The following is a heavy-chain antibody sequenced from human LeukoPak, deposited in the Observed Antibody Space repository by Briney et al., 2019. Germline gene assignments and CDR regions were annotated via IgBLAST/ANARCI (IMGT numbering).Heavy chain of an antibody. Sequence: GGSLRLSCAASGFTFSSYAMSWVRQAPGKGLEWVSAISGSGGSTYYADSVKGRFTISRDNSKNTLYLQMNSLRAEDTAVYHCAKRIRDSSGYYAISLDYWGQGTLVTVSS. J-gene: IGHJ4*02. CDR1: GFTFSSYA. CDR2: ISGSGGST. CDR3: AKRIRDSSGYYAISLDY. D-gene: IGHD3-22*01. V-gene: IGHV3-23*01.